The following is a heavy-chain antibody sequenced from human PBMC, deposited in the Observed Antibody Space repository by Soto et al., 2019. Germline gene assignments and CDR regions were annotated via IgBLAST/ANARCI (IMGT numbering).Heavy chain of an antibody. D-gene: IGHD2-2*01. CDR1: GYTFTSYY. Sequence: QVQLVQSGAEVKKPGASVKVSCKASGYTFTSYYMHWVRQAPGQGLEWMGIINPSGGSTSYAQKCRGRGTMTRDTSSSTVYMELSSLRSEDTAVYYCARDKRGGHSTHWYFDLWGRGTLVTVSS. J-gene: IGHJ2*01. CDR3: ARDKRGGHSTHWYFDL. V-gene: IGHV1-46*03. CDR2: INPSGGST.